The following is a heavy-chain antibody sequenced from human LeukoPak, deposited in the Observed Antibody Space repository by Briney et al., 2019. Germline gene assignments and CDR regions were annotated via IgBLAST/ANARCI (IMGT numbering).Heavy chain of an antibody. CDR2: IYRDGTT. Sequence: SETLSLTCAVGGYSISSGYYWGWVRQPPGKGLEWIGSIYRDGTTFHNPSLKSRVTISVDTSKNQCCLKLSPVTAADTAVYFCAGFFAWGGSFDYWGQGTLVTVSS. V-gene: IGHV4-38-2*01. CDR3: AGFFAWGGSFDY. J-gene: IGHJ4*02. D-gene: IGHD3-16*01. CDR1: GYSISSGYY.